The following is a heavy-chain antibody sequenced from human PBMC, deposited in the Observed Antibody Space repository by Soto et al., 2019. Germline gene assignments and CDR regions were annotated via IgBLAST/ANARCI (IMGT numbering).Heavy chain of an antibody. CDR3: AKGSASSRPYYFDY. J-gene: IGHJ4*02. CDR1: GFTFSSYA. Sequence: GGSLRLSCAASGFTFSSYAMSWVRQAPGKGLEWVSAITDSGGDTYHADPVKGRFTISRDNSKNTLYMQMNSLTAEDTAVYYCAKGSASSRPYYFDYWGQGTLVTVSS. V-gene: IGHV3-23*01. D-gene: IGHD2-2*01. CDR2: ITDSGGDT.